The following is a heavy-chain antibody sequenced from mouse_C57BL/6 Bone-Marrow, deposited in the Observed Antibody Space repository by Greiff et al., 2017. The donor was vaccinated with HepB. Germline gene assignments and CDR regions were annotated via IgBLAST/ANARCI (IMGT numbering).Heavy chain of an antibody. CDR1: GYTFTSYW. Sequence: QVQLQQPGAELVKPGASVKMSCKASGYTFTSYWITWVKQRPGQGLEWIGDIYPGSGSTNYNEKFKSKATLTVDTSSSTAYMQLSSLTSEDSAVYYCARDYYYGSSPAYWGQGTLVTVSA. CDR3: ARDYYYGSSPAY. V-gene: IGHV1-55*01. CDR2: IYPGSGST. D-gene: IGHD1-1*01. J-gene: IGHJ3*01.